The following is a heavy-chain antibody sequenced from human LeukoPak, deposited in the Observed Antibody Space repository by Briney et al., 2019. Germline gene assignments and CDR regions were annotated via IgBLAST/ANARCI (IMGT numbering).Heavy chain of an antibody. CDR1: GFTFSYYS. J-gene: IGHJ4*02. CDR3: AASIAYRSSWFADY. Sequence: GGSLRLSCAASGFTFSYYSVNWVDQAPGKGLEWVSSISSSSGYIYYADSVKGRFTISRDNSKNSLYLQMNSLRAEDTGLYYCAASIAYRSSWFADYSGQGTLVTVSS. D-gene: IGHD6-13*01. V-gene: IGHV3-21*01. CDR2: ISSSSGYI.